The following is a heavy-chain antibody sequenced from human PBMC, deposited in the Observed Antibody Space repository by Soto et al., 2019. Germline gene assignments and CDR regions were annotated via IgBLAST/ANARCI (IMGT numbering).Heavy chain of an antibody. V-gene: IGHV3-66*01. D-gene: IGHD4-17*01. CDR2: IYSGGVT. CDR1: GFTVSNNY. Sequence: EVQLVESGGGLVQPGGSLRLSCAASGFTVSNNYMCWVRQAPGKGLEWVTLIYSGGVTHYADSVRGRFTISRDNSRNTLYLQMNSLRADDTAVYYCAKRGTTVTTSLWVWGQGTLVTVSS. CDR3: AKRGTTVTTSLWV. J-gene: IGHJ4*02.